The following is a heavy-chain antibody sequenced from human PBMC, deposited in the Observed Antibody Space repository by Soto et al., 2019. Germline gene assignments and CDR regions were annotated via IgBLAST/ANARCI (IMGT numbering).Heavy chain of an antibody. CDR2: IYHSGST. Sequence: QVQLQESGPGLVKPSETLSLPCTVSGGSISSYYWSWIRQPPGKGLEWIGYIYHSGSTNYNPSLKRRVTISVDTSKNQFALKLSSVTAADTAVYYCARDPVGDAFDIWGQGTMVTVSS. J-gene: IGHJ3*02. V-gene: IGHV4-59*01. D-gene: IGHD1-26*01. CDR3: ARDPVGDAFDI. CDR1: GGSISSYY.